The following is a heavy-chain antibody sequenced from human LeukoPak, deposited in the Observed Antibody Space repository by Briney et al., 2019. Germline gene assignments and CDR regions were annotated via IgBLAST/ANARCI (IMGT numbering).Heavy chain of an antibody. Sequence: PGGSLRLSCAASALRFSSFAMNWVRQVPGKGLEWVSGIHGSGETTYYADSVKGRFTISRDNSREMLYLQMNSLRVEDTAVYYCAKDPNSDYAGAFDSWGQGTMVTVSS. J-gene: IGHJ3*02. D-gene: IGHD4-23*01. CDR2: IHGSGETT. CDR1: ALRFSSFA. CDR3: AKDPNSDYAGAFDS. V-gene: IGHV3-23*01.